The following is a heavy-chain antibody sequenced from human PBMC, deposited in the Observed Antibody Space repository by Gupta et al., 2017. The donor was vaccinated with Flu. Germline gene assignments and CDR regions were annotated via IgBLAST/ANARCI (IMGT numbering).Heavy chain of an antibody. J-gene: IGHJ6*02. CDR1: GLTFSTSV. D-gene: IGHD3-3*01. Sequence: QGQLVESGGGAVQPGRSLRLSCEASGLTFSTSVMHWVRQAPGKGLEWVAVISFDGNKKYYADSVKGRFTISRDNSKNTLYLQMNSLRGEDTAVYYCAKERLFGVVVPSYGMDVWGRGTTVTVSS. CDR2: ISFDGNKK. CDR3: AKERLFGVVVPSYGMDV. V-gene: IGHV3-30*18.